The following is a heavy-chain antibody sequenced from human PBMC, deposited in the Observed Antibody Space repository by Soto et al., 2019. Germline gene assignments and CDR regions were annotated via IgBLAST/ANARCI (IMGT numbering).Heavy chain of an antibody. D-gene: IGHD6-19*01. CDR2: IVVGSGNT. CDR1: GGTFSSYT. J-gene: IGHJ5*02. CDR3: AADHPGIAVAGPPSAGP. Sequence: SVKVSCKASGGTFSSYTISWVRLAGGQRLEWIGWIVVGSGNTNYAQKFQERVTITRDMSTSTAYMELSSLRSEDTAVYYCAADHPGIAVAGPPSAGPWGQATLVTVSS. V-gene: IGHV1-58*02.